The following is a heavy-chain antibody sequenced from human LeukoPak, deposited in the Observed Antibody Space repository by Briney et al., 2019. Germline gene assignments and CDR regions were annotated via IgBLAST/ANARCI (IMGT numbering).Heavy chain of an antibody. CDR3: ARAPYDILTGYSLNWFDP. D-gene: IGHD3-9*01. CDR1: GYTFTTYA. J-gene: IGHJ5*02. CDR2: INGDNGNT. Sequence: GASVKVSCKASGYTFTTYAMHWVRQAPGQRLEWMGWINGDNGNTKYSQKFQGRVTITRDTSAYTAYMELRSLSSADTAVYFCARAPYDILTGYSLNWFDPWGQGTLVTVSP. V-gene: IGHV1-3*01.